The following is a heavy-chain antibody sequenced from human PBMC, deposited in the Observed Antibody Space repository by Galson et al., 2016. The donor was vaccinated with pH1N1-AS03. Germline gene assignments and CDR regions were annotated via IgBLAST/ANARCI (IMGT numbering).Heavy chain of an antibody. CDR3: ARENYYRMDV. CDR1: GFMFSDYY. V-gene: IGHV3-11*06. J-gene: IGHJ6*02. CDR2: ITGASTST. Sequence: SLRLSCAASGFMFSDYYMSWIRQAPGKGLEYIAHITGASTSTNYAESVRGRFTISRDNAKNSIHLQMNSLGVEDTAVYYCARENYYRMDVWGRGTTVTVSS.